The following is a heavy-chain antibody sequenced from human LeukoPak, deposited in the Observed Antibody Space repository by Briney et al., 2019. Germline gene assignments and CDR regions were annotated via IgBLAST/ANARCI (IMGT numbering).Heavy chain of an antibody. CDR1: GDSISSGNYY. V-gene: IGHV4-61*02. D-gene: IGHD3-22*01. Sequence: SETLSLTCTVSGDSISSGNYYWSWIRQPAGKGLEWIGRIYTSGSTNYNPSLKSRVTISVDTSKNQFSLRLSSVTAADTAVYYCARVTGYIVEDYFDYWGQGTLVTVSS. CDR2: IYTSGST. J-gene: IGHJ4*02. CDR3: ARVTGYIVEDYFDY.